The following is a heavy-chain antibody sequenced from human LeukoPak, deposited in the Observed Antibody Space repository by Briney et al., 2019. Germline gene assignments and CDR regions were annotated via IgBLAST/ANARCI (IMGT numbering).Heavy chain of an antibody. J-gene: IGHJ3*02. CDR3: AQGRVWGAFDI. Sequence: GASVKVSCKASGYTFTSYDINWVRQATGQGLEWMGWMNPNSGNTGYAQKFQGRVTMTEDTSTDTAYMELSSLRSEDTAVYYCAQGRVWGAFDIWGQGTMVTVSS. CDR2: MNPNSGNT. V-gene: IGHV1-8*01. D-gene: IGHD3-16*01. CDR1: GYTFTSYD.